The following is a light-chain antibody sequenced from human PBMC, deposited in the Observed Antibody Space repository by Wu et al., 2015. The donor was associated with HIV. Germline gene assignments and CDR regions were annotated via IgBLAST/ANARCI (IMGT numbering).Light chain of an antibody. V-gene: IGKV1-27*01. CDR1: QGINNY. J-gene: IGKJ3*01. CDR2: GAS. Sequence: QMTPVSILPVCICRRQSHHHLPGDQGINNYLVWYQQKPGKVPKLLIYGASTLQSGVPSRFSGSRFGTNFTLTISNLQPDDVATYYCQKYNRAPHTFGPGPTVHLK. CDR3: QKYNRAPHT.